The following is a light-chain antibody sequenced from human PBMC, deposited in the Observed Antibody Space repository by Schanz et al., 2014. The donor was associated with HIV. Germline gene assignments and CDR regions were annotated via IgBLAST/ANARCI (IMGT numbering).Light chain of an antibody. CDR3: SSFTSTTTVV. Sequence: QSALTQPPSASGSPGQSVTISCTGTSSDVGGYNYVSWYQQHPGKAPKLMIYEVSKRPSGVSSRFSASKSGNTASLTISGLQAEDEADYYCSSFTSTTTVVFGGGTKLTVL. CDR1: SSDVGGYNY. V-gene: IGLV2-14*01. CDR2: EVS. J-gene: IGLJ3*02.